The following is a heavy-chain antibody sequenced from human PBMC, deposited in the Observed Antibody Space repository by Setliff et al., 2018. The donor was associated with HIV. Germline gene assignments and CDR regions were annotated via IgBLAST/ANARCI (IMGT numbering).Heavy chain of an antibody. CDR1: GYTFTSYD. CDR3: ARGPDYYDSSGYYYRDAFDT. D-gene: IGHD3-22*01. J-gene: IGHJ3*02. Sequence: ASVKVSCKASGYTFTSYDINWVRQATGQGLEWMGWMNPNSGNTGYAQKFQGRVTMTRNTSIRTAYMELSILRSEDTAVYYCARGPDYYDSSGYYYRDAFDTWGQGTMVTVSS. CDR2: MNPNSGNT. V-gene: IGHV1-8*02.